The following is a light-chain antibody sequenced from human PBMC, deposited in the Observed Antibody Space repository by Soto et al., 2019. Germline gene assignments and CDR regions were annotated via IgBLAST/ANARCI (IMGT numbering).Light chain of an antibody. J-gene: IGLJ1*01. CDR3: SSYAGSNNYV. V-gene: IGLV2-14*01. CDR2: EVT. Sequence: QSVLTQPASVSGSPGQSITISCTGTSSDVGGYNYVSWYQQHPGKAPKFMIYEVTNRPSGVSNRFSGSRSGNTASLTVSGVQAEDEADYYCSSYAGSNNYVFGTGTKSPS. CDR1: SSDVGGYNY.